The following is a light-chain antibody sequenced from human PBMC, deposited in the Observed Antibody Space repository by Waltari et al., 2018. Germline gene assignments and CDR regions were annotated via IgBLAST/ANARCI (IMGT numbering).Light chain of an antibody. J-gene: IGLJ3*02. CDR1: SSDVGAYNY. CDR2: EVS. CDR3: SSYTASSTWV. Sequence: QSALTQPASVSGSPGQSITISCTGTSSDVGAYNYVSWYQHLPGKAPQLMIYEVSNRPSGVSNRFSGSKSDNTASLTISGLQAGDEADYYCSSYTASSTWVFGGGTKLTVL. V-gene: IGLV2-14*01.